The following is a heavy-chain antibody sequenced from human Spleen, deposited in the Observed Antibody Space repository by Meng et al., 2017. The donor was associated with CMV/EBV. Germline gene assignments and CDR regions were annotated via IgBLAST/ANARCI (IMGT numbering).Heavy chain of an antibody. CDR3: ARGISGSYYYFDY. Sequence: GESLKISCAASRFTITSYTMNWVRQAPGKGLEWVSYISSSSGTIYYADSVKGRFTISRENAKNSLYLQMNSLRAGDTAVYYCARGISGSYYYFDYWGQGTLVTVSS. D-gene: IGHD1-26*01. CDR1: RFTITSYT. CDR2: ISSSSGTI. J-gene: IGHJ4*02. V-gene: IGHV3-48*01.